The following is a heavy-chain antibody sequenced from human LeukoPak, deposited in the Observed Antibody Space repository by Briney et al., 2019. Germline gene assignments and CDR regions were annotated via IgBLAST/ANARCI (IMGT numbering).Heavy chain of an antibody. J-gene: IGHJ4*02. CDR2: IIPIFGTA. CDR1: GYTFNSYG. CDR3: ARGRPKYYSGSGSYMDFDY. D-gene: IGHD3-10*01. Sequence: GASVKVSCKSSGYTFNSYGITWVRQAPGQGLEWMGGIIPIFGTANYAQKFQGRVTITADESTSTAYMELSSLRSEDTAVYYCARGRPKYYSGSGSYMDFDYWGQGTLVTVSS. V-gene: IGHV1-69*13.